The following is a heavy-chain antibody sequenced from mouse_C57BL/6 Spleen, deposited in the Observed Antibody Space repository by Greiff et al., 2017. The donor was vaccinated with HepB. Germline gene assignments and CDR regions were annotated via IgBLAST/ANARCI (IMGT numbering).Heavy chain of an antibody. CDR2: IYPGDGDT. Sequence: QVQLQQSGPELVKPGASVKISCKASGYAFSSSWMNWVKQRPGKGLEWIGRIYPGDGDTNYNGKFKGKATLTADKSSSTAYMQLSSLTSEDSAVYFCAGEDDYDFWGQGTSVTVSS. CDR1: GYAFSSSW. J-gene: IGHJ4*01. CDR3: AGEDDYDF. V-gene: IGHV1-82*01. D-gene: IGHD2-4*01.